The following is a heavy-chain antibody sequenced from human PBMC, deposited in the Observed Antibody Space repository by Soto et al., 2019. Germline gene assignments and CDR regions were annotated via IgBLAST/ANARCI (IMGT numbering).Heavy chain of an antibody. D-gene: IGHD3-10*01. CDR2: ILKDGSEK. J-gene: IGHJ4*02. V-gene: IGHV3-7*03. Sequence: EAQLVESGGGLVQPGGSLRLSCAASGFTFSNYWMTWVRQAPGKGLEWVANILKDGSEKFYVDSVKGRFTISRDNAKNSLYLEMNSLRVEDTAVYYCARDWGGLGYWGQGTLVTVSS. CDR3: ARDWGGLGY. CDR1: GFTFSNYW.